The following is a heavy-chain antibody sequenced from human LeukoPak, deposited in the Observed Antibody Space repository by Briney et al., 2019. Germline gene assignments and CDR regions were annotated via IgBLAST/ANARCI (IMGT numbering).Heavy chain of an antibody. J-gene: IGHJ4*02. D-gene: IGHD5-18*01. CDR3: ARRRGHNFDY. V-gene: IGHV4-39*01. CDR2: IYYSGST. CDR1: GDSISSSSYY. Sequence: SETLSLTCTVSGDSISSSSYYWGWIRQPPGEGLEWIGSIYYSGSTYYNPSLKSRVTISVDTSKNQFSLKLSSVTAADTAVYYCARRRGHNFDYWGQGTLVTVSS.